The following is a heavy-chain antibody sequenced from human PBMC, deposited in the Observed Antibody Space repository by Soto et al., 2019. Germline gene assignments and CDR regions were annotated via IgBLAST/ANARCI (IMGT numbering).Heavy chain of an antibody. V-gene: IGHV4-59*08. Sequence: QVQLQESGPGLVKPSETLSLTCTVSGGSITNYYCSWFRQSPGKGLEWIGYINYNGNSAYNLSLNARVTMSINTSKSHFSLMLESVTATDTAVYYCARHGFGSLHVLVHVWGQGTTVIVSS. CDR1: GGSITNYY. CDR2: INYNGNS. CDR3: ARHGFGSLHVLVHV. D-gene: IGHD3-10*01. J-gene: IGHJ6*02.